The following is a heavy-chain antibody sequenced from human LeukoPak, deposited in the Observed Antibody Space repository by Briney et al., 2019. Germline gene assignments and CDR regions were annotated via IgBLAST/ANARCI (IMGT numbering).Heavy chain of an antibody. V-gene: IGHV3-30*03. D-gene: IGHD1-26*01. CDR2: ISYDGSNK. CDR3: ARDPSGSPYYYYMDV. J-gene: IGHJ6*03. CDR1: GFTFSSYG. Sequence: GGSLRLSCAASGFTFSSYGMHWVRQAPGKGLEWVAVISYDGSNKYYADSVKGRFTISRDNSKNTLYLQMNSLRAEDTAVYYCARDPSGSPYYYYMDVWGKGTTVTVSS.